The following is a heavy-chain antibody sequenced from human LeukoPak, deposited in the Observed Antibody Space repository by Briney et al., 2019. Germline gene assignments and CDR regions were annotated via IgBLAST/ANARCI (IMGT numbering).Heavy chain of an antibody. J-gene: IGHJ4*02. D-gene: IGHD1-26*01. CDR2: INSDGSST. CDR3: ARVSGSYGIDY. V-gene: IGHV3-74*01. CDR1: GFTFSSYW. Sequence: GGSLRLSCAASGFTFSSYWMHWVRQAPGKGLVWVSRINSDGSSTSYADSVKGRFTIPRDNAKNTLYLQMNSLRAEDTAVYYCARVSGSYGIDYWGQGTLVTVSS.